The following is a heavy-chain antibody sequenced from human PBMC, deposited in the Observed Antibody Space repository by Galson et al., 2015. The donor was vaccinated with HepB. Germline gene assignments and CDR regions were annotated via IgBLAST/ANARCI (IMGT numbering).Heavy chain of an antibody. V-gene: IGHV3-53*01. CDR2: IYSGGST. J-gene: IGHJ2*01. CDR3: ARDRRNWGSTSYYWYFDL. CDR1: GFTVSSNY. D-gene: IGHD7-27*01. Sequence: SLRLSCAASGFTVSSNYMSWVRQAPGKGLEWVSVIYSGGSTYYADSVKGRFTISRDNSKNTLYLQMNSLRAEDTAVYYCARDRRNWGSTSYYWYFDLWGRGTLVTVSS.